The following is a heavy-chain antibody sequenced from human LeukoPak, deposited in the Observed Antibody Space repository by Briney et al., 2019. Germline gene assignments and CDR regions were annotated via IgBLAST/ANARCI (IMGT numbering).Heavy chain of an antibody. J-gene: IGHJ1*01. CDR2: VQPDGSAK. Sequence: GGSLRLSCAASGFTFSSYAMSWVRQAPGKGLEWVAHVQPDGSAKIYADSVKGRFTISRDNAKDSVYLQMNSLRVEDTAVYYCARDFFGWSSLGHWGQGTLVTVSS. V-gene: IGHV3-7*01. D-gene: IGHD6-19*01. CDR1: GFTFSSYA. CDR3: ARDFFGWSSLGH.